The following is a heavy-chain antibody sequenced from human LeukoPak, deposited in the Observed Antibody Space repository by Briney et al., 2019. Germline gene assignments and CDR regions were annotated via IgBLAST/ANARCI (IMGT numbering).Heavy chain of an antibody. V-gene: IGHV4-34*01. CDR3: ARGGYYGSGNDFRFDP. CDR2: INHSGST. CDR1: GVSFSGYY. D-gene: IGHD3-10*01. Sequence: SETLSLTCAVYGVSFSGYYWSWIRQPPGKGLEWIGEINHSGSTNYNPSLKSRVTISVETSKNQFSLKLKSVTAADTAVYYCARGGYYGSGNDFRFDPWGRGTLVTVSS. J-gene: IGHJ5*02.